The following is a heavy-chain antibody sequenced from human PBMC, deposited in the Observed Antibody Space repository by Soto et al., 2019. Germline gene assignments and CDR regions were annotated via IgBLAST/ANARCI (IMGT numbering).Heavy chain of an antibody. J-gene: IGHJ4*02. CDR1: GYTFTNYG. CDR2: ISGYNGNT. CDR3: ASAKSCSVGNRYDLDY. V-gene: IGHV1-18*04. Sequence: QVQLVQSGAEVKKPGASVKVSCRASGYTFTNYGISWVRQAPGQGLEWMGWISGYNGNTNYAQKLQGRLTMTTDTSTSTAYMELRSLRSDDTAVYYCASAKSCSVGNRYDLDYWGQGTLVTVSS. D-gene: IGHD2-15*01.